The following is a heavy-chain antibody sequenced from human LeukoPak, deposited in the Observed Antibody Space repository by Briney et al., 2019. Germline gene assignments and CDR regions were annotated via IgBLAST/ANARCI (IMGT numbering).Heavy chain of an antibody. V-gene: IGHV3-33*01. CDR1: GFTFRNHG. Sequence: TGGSLRLSCAASGFTFRNHGMHWVRQAPGKGLEWVAVIWYDGSNKYYADSVKGRFTFSRDNSKNTLSLQMDSLRAEDTALYYCARDRGSYYIDFWGQGTPVTVS. CDR2: IWYDGSNK. CDR3: ARDRGSYYIDF. D-gene: IGHD1-1*01. J-gene: IGHJ4*02.